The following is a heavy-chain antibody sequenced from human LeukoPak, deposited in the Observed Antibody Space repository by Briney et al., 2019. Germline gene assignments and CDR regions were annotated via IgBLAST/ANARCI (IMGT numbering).Heavy chain of an antibody. V-gene: IGHV3-48*02. Sequence: GGSLRLSCAASGFTFSSYSMNWVRQAPGKGLEWVSYISSSSSTIYYADSVKGRFTISRDNAKNSLYLQMNSLRDEDTAVYYCARATAVVVPAATFDYWGQGTLVTVSS. CDR1: GFTFSSYS. CDR3: ARATAVVVPAATFDY. D-gene: IGHD2-2*01. J-gene: IGHJ4*02. CDR2: ISSSSSTI.